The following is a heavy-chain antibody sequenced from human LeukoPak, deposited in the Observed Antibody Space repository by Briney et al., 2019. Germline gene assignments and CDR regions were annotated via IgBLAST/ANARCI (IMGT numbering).Heavy chain of an antibody. D-gene: IGHD2-15*01. V-gene: IGHV4-39*01. Sequence: SETLSLTCTVSGGSISSSRYYWGWIRQPPGKELEWIGSIYYSGSTYYSPPLKSRVTISVDTSKNQFSLKLSSVTAADTAVYYCASQYCSGGSCFIDYWGQGTLVTVSS. CDR2: IYYSGST. CDR3: ASQYCSGGSCFIDY. CDR1: GGSISSSRYY. J-gene: IGHJ4*02.